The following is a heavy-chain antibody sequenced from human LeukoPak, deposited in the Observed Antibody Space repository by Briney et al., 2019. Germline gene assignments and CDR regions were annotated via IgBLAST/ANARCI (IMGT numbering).Heavy chain of an antibody. Sequence: GXSLRLSCAASAFTFHDYGMSWVRQAPGKGLEWVSGINWNSGSSVYADSVKGRFTISRDKGKNSVYLQMNSLRAEDTALYYCARAKDCSSITCPFDIWGQGTMVTVSS. J-gene: IGHJ3*02. D-gene: IGHD2-2*01. CDR3: ARAKDCSSITCPFDI. CDR1: AFTFHDYG. CDR2: INWNSGSS. V-gene: IGHV3-20*04.